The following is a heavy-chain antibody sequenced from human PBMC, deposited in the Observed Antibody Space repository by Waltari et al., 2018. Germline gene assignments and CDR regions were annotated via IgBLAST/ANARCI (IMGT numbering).Heavy chain of an antibody. J-gene: IGHJ4*02. CDR1: GYFFPEYY. Sequence: EVQLVQSGAELQKPGTTVKISCQVSGYFFPEYYIHGVQQAPGKGLEWMGLVVPEHGETKYAEKFQGRVTITADKSTDTAYMELSSLRSDDTAVYYCATLGGFYDTWTGYSDFWGQGTLVTVSS. V-gene: IGHV1-69-2*01. CDR3: ATLGGFYDTWTGYSDF. CDR2: VVPEHGET. D-gene: IGHD3-9*01.